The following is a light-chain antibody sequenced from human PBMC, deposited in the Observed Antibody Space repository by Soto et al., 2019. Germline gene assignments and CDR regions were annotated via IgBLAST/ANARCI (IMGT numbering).Light chain of an antibody. CDR3: QQYESYS. V-gene: IGKV1-5*01. Sequence: DIQMTQSPSTLSASVGDRVTITCRPSQGISSWLAWYQQKPGKALKLLIYDASSLESGVPSRFSGSGSGTEFTLTISSLQPDDFATYYCQQYESYSFGQGTKVEIK. J-gene: IGKJ2*01. CDR2: DAS. CDR1: QGISSW.